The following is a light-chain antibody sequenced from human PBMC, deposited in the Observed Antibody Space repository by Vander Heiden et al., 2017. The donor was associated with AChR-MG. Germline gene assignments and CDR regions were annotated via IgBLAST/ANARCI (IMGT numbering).Light chain of an antibody. CDR1: ALPEKY. Sequence: SYELTQPPSVSVSPGQTARITCSGHALPEKYVYWYQQKSGQAPVLVIYEDNKRPSGIPERFSGSSSGTMATLTITGAQVEDEADFYCHSRDSSGTQLVFGGGTRLTGL. J-gene: IGLJ2*01. CDR2: EDN. CDR3: HSRDSSGTQLV. V-gene: IGLV3-10*01.